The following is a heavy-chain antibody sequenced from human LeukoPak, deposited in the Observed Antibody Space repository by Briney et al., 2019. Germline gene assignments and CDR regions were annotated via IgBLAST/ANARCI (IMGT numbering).Heavy chain of an antibody. J-gene: IGHJ5*02. CDR1: GGSIGSYY. CDR2: VYYSGST. CDR3: ARDGAAGYNWFDP. V-gene: IGHV4-59*01. Sequence: PSETLSLTCTVSGGSIGSYYWSWIRQPPGKGLEWIGYVYYSGSTNYNPSLKSRVTISVDTSKNQFSLKLSSVTAADTAVYYCARDGAAGYNWFDPWGQGTLVTVSS. D-gene: IGHD6-13*01.